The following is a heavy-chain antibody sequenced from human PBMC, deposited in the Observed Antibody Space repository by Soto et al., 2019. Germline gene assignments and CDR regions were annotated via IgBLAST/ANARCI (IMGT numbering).Heavy chain of an antibody. Sequence: PSETLSLTCTVSGGSISSGGYYWSWIRQHPGKGLEWIGYIYYSGSTYYNPSLKSRVTISVDTSKNQFSLKLSSVTAEDTAVYYCARVSIAAAGMVVDYWGQGTMVTXSS. D-gene: IGHD6-13*01. J-gene: IGHJ4*02. CDR3: ARVSIAAAGMVVDY. CDR1: GGSISSGGYY. V-gene: IGHV4-31*03. CDR2: IYYSGST.